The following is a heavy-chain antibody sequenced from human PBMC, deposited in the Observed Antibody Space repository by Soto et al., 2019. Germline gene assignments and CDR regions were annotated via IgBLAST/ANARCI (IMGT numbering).Heavy chain of an antibody. CDR2: MNPNSGNT. CDR1: GYTFISYD. CDR3: ARPLNNDYFGY. J-gene: IGHJ4*02. Sequence: ASVKVSCKATGYTFISYDINWVRQATGQGLEWMGWMNPNSGNTGYAQKFQGRVTMTRDTSISTAYMELSSLRSEDTAVYYCARPLNNDYFGYWGQGTLVTVSS. V-gene: IGHV1-8*01.